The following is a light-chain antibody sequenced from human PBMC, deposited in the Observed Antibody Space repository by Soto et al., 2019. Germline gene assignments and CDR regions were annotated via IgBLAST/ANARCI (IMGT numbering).Light chain of an antibody. CDR3: QQRSNWPPT. CDR1: QSVRSNF. J-gene: IGKJ5*01. V-gene: IGKV3-11*01. Sequence: EIVLTQSPGTLSLSPGERATLSCRASQSVRSNFLAWYQQKPGQAPRLLIYGASNRATGIPARFSGSGSGTDFTLTISSLEPEDFAVYYCQQRSNWPPTFGQGTRLEIK. CDR2: GAS.